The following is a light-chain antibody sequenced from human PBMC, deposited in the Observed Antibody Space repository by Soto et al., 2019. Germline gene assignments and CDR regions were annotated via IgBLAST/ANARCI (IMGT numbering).Light chain of an antibody. CDR2: AAS. Sequence: DIQMTQSPSSLSASVGDRVTITCRASQGIGNDLGWYQQKPGTAPKRLIYAASSLKSGVPSRFSGSGSGTEFTLTISTLQPEDFATYYCLQYNSYLQTFGQGTKLEIK. CDR3: LQYNSYLQT. J-gene: IGKJ2*01. CDR1: QGIGND. V-gene: IGKV1-17*01.